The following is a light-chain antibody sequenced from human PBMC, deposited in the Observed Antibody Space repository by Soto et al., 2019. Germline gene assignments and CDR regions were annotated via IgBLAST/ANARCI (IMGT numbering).Light chain of an antibody. J-gene: IGLJ3*02. CDR1: RSNIGSDL. CDR3: AAWDARLSVWV. V-gene: IGLV1-47*01. Sequence: QSVLTQPPSASGTPGQRVTISCSRSRSNIGSDLEYWYQQVPGTAPKLLISRNDQRPSGVPDRFSGSMSGNSASLAISGLRTEDEADYYCAAWDARLSVWVFGGGTKLTVL. CDR2: RND.